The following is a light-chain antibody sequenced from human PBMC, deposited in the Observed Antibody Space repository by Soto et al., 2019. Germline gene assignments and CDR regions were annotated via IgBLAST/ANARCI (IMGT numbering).Light chain of an antibody. CDR2: DAS. Sequence: DIKITQSPSTLSASVGDRVTLTCRASQSVSSWLAWYQQKPGKAPKLLIYDASSLESGVPSRFSGSGSGTEFTLTISSLQPDDFATYYCQQYNSYWTFGQGTQVDI. CDR1: QSVSSW. J-gene: IGKJ1*01. V-gene: IGKV1-5*01. CDR3: QQYNSYWT.